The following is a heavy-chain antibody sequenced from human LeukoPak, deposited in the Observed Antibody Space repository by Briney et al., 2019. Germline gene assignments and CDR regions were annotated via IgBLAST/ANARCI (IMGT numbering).Heavy chain of an antibody. CDR1: GFTISSYA. J-gene: IGHJ4*02. Sequence: TGGSLRLSCAASGFTISSYAMSWVRQAPGKGLEWVSAISGSGGSTYYADSVKGRFTISRDNSKNTLYLQMNSLRAEDTAVYYCAKDRVPNYYYDSSGYYYFDYWGQGTLLTVSS. V-gene: IGHV3-23*01. D-gene: IGHD3-22*01. CDR2: ISGSGGST. CDR3: AKDRVPNYYYDSSGYYYFDY.